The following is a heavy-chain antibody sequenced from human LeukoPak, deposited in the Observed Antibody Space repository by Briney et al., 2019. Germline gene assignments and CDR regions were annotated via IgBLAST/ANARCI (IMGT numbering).Heavy chain of an antibody. Sequence: SETLSLTCAVSGGSISSISSNNWAWIRQPPGKGLELIAAIHYTGSTYYNPSFMSRVTISVDTSKNQFSLKLSSVTAADTAVYYCARGGYSSSWYRRGSFDYWGQGTLVTVSS. J-gene: IGHJ4*02. CDR2: IHYTGST. V-gene: IGHV4-39*07. D-gene: IGHD6-13*01. CDR1: GGSISSISSNN. CDR3: ARGGYSSSWYRRGSFDY.